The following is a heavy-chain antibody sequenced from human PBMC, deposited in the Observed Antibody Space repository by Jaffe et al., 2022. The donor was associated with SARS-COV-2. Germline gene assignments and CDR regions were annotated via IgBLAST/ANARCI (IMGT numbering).Heavy chain of an antibody. CDR3: ARDGTSGAARSPLYGMDV. J-gene: IGHJ6*02. Sequence: QVQLQESGPGLVKPSETLSLTCTVSGGSISSYYWSWIRQPPGKGLEWIGYIYYSGSTNYNPSLKSRVTISVDTSKNQFSLKLSSVTAADTAVYYCARDGTSGAARSPLYGMDVWGQGTTVTVSS. V-gene: IGHV4-59*01. CDR1: GGSISSYY. D-gene: IGHD6-6*01. CDR2: IYYSGST.